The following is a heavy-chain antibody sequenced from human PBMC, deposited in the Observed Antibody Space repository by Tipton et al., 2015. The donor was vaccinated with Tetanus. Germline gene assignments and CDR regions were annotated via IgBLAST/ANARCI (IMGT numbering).Heavy chain of an antibody. J-gene: IGHJ4*02. D-gene: IGHD2-8*01. CDR1: GYIFNNYW. Sequence: QLVQSGGEVKKPGESLKISCKGSGYIFNNYWVGWVRQKPGKGLEWMGVIYPGDSDTRYSPSFQGQVTTSVDKSINTAYLQWSSLKASDTSMFYCARAHCTDGVCNFDFWGQGALVTVAS. CDR3: ARAHCTDGVCNFDF. V-gene: IGHV5-51*01. CDR2: IYPGDSDT.